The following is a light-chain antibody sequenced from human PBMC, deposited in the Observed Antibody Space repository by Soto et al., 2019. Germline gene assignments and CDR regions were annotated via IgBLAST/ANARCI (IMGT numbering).Light chain of an antibody. Sequence: EIVLTQSPGTQSLSPWQRATQSFRSSQSVNRDFLAWYQQKAGQAPRRLIYGASTRATGIPDRFTGSGSGTDFTLTVSGLEPEDFAMYYCQHYGASPPKFTFGPGTKVD. CDR2: GAS. CDR1: QSVNRDF. CDR3: QHYGASPPKFT. V-gene: IGKV3-20*01. J-gene: IGKJ3*01.